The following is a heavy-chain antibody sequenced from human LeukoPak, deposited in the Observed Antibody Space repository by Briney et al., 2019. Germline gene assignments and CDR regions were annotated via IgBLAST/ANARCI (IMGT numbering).Heavy chain of an antibody. V-gene: IGHV3-21*01. CDR3: ARDQRIAARVGYFDL. CDR1: GFTFSSYS. CDR2: ISSSSSYI. J-gene: IGHJ2*01. D-gene: IGHD6-6*01. Sequence: GGSLRLSCAASGFTFSSYSMNWVRQAPGKGLEWVSSISSSSSYIYYADSVKGRFTISRDNAKNSLYLQMNSLRAEDTAAYYCARDQRIAARVGYFDLWGRGTLVTVSS.